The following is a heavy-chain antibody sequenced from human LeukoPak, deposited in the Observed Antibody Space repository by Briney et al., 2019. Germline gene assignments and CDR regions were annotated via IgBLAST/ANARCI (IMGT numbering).Heavy chain of an antibody. CDR2: ISSSSSYI. CDR1: GFTFSSYS. D-gene: IGHD1-26*01. J-gene: IGHJ4*02. CDR3: AREDPEGGDY. V-gene: IGHV3-21*01. Sequence: SGGSLRLSCAASGFTFSSYSMNWVRQAPGKGLEWVSSISSSSSYIYYVVSVKGRFTISRDNAKNSLYLQMNSLRAEDTAVYYCAREDPEGGDYWGQGTLVTVSS.